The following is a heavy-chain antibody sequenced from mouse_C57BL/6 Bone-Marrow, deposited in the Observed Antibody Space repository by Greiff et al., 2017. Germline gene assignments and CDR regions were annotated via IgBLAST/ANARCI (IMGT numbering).Heavy chain of an antibody. CDR3: ARLGREGDY. CDR1: GFTFSSYG. D-gene: IGHD4-1*01. J-gene: IGHJ2*01. V-gene: IGHV5-6*01. CDR2: ISSGGSYT. Sequence: EVMLVESGGDLVKPGGSLKLSCAASGFTFSSYGMSWVRQTPDKRLEWVATISSGGSYTYYPDSVKGRFTISRDNAKNTLYLQMSSLKSEDTAMYYCARLGREGDYWGQGTTLTVSS.